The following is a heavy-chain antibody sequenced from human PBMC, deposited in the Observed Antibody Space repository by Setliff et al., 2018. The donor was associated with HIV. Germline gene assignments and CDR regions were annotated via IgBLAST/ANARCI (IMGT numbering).Heavy chain of an antibody. CDR3: APKLCLRCADS. Sequence: PGGSLRLSCAPSGFTVSSNYMTWVRQAPGKGLEWVGEINHGGSTNYNPSLKSRVTISVDTSKNKFSLKLKSVTAADPAVYYCAPKLCLRCADSWGQGTLVTVSS. CDR1: GFTVSSNY. CDR2: INHGGST. J-gene: IGHJ4*02. V-gene: IGHV4-34*08. D-gene: IGHD4-17*01.